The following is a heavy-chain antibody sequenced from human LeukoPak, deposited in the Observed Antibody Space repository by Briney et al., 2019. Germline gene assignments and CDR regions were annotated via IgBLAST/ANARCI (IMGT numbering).Heavy chain of an antibody. CDR2: IYSGGST. Sequence: PGGSLRLSCAASGFTVSSNYMSWVRQAPGKGLEWVSVIYSGGSTYYADSVKGRFTISRDNSKNTLYLQMNSLRAEDTAVYYCARDLYRTMRDGYNPWGQGTLVTVSS. J-gene: IGHJ5*02. CDR3: ARDLYRTMRDGYNP. CDR1: GFTVSSNY. V-gene: IGHV3-53*01. D-gene: IGHD5-24*01.